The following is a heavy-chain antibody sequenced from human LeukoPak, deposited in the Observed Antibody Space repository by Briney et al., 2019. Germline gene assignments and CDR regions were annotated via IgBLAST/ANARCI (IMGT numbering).Heavy chain of an antibody. J-gene: IGHJ5*02. CDR3: ARDLSTYYGSGNWFDP. V-gene: IGHV4-59*01. D-gene: IGHD3-10*01. CDR1: GGSISSYY. Sequence: SETLSLTCTVSGGSISSYYWSWIRQPPGKGLEWIGYIYYSGSTNYNPSLKSRVTISVDTSKNQFSLKLSSVTAADTAVYYCARDLSTYYGSGNWFDPWGQGTLVTVSS. CDR2: IYYSGST.